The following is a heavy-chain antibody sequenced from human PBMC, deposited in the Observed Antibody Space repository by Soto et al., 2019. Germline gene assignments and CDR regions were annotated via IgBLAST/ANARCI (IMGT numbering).Heavy chain of an antibody. Sequence: SETLSLTCTVSGGSISSYYWSWIRQPAGKGLEWIGRIYTSGSTNYNPSLKSRVTTSVDTSKNQFSLKLSSVTAADTAVYYCARGYSSGWRVGGNWFDPWGQGTLVTVSS. CDR2: IYTSGST. CDR3: ARGYSSGWRVGGNWFDP. J-gene: IGHJ5*02. D-gene: IGHD6-19*01. CDR1: GGSISSYY. V-gene: IGHV4-4*07.